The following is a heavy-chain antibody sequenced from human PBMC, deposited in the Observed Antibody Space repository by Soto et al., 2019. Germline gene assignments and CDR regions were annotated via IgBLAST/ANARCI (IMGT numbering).Heavy chain of an antibody. CDR3: AKINYDFWSGELVY. J-gene: IGHJ4*02. D-gene: IGHD3-3*01. CDR2: ISYDGSNK. Sequence: QVQLVESGGGVVQPGRSLRLSCAASGFTFSSYGMHWVRQAPGKGLEWVAVISYDGSNKYYADSVKGRFTISRDNSKNTPYLQMNSLRAEDTAVYYCAKINYDFWSGELVYWGQGTLVTVSS. CDR1: GFTFSSYG. V-gene: IGHV3-30*18.